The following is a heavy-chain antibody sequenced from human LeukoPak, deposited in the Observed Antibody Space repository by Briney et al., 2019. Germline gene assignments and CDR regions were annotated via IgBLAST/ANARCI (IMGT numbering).Heavy chain of an antibody. CDR2: IYYSGSS. J-gene: IGHJ4*02. V-gene: IGHV4-61*01. CDR1: GGSVGSGIYS. CDR3: ARGESSNWSFDY. D-gene: IGHD6-13*01. Sequence: PSETLSLTCTVSGGSVGSGIYSWSWIRQPPGKGLEWIGYIYYSGSSNYNPSLMSRVAISVDTSKNQFSLKLGSVTAADAAVYYCARGESSNWSFDYWGQGTLVTVSS.